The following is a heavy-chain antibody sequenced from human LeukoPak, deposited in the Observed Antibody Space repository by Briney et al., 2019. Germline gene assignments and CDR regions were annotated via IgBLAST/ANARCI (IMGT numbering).Heavy chain of an antibody. J-gene: IGHJ4*02. CDR1: GYTFTGNH. CDR3: ARGGSTDSIHSCGGNCYFLDY. D-gene: IGHD2-21*02. Sequence: GASVKVSCKSSGYTFTGNHMHWVRQAPGQGLEWMGWINPNSGGTHYAQKYQGRVMMTRDTSISTAYMELSRLGSDDTAVYYCARGGSTDSIHSCGGNCYFLDYWGQGTLVTVSS. CDR2: INPNSGGT. V-gene: IGHV1-2*02.